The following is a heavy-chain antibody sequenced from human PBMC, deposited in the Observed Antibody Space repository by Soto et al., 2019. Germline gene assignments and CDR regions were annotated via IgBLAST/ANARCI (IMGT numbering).Heavy chain of an antibody. D-gene: IGHD3-10*01. CDR2: ISSSSSYI. CDR1: GFTFRSYS. V-gene: IGHV3-21*01. CDR3: ARVMVWFGEEYYYYYGMDV. J-gene: IGHJ6*02. Sequence: LRRSCAASGFTFRSYSMNWVRQAPGKGLEWVSSISSSSSYIYYADSVKGRFTISRDNAKNSLYLQMNSLRAEDTAVYYCARVMVWFGEEYYYYYGMDVWGQGTTVTVSS.